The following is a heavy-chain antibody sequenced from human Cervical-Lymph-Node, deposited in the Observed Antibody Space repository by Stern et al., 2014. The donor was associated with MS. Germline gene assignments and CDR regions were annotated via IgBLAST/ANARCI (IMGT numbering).Heavy chain of an antibody. Sequence: QVQLVQSGPGLVKPSETLSLTCAVSGGSISSRYWGWIRQPPGKGLEWIGLISHSGDTKYNPSLKSRVTISPDTSKNQFSLKVPSVTAADTAVYYCARLSTAVDFWGQGTLVTVSS. CDR3: ARLSTAVDF. CDR1: GGSISSRY. CDR2: ISHSGDT. J-gene: IGHJ4*02. V-gene: IGHV4-59*08.